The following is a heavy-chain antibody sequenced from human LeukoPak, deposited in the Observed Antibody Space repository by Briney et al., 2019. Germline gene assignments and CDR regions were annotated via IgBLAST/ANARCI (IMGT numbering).Heavy chain of an antibody. V-gene: IGHV1-69*13. D-gene: IGHD2-2*01. CDR3: ARFPYGGGCSSTSCYYYYMDV. CDR2: IIPIFGTA. Sequence: GASVKVSCKASGGTFSSYAISWVRQAPGQGLEWMGGIIPIFGTANYAQKFQGRVTITADESTSTAYMELSSLRSEDTAVYYCARFPYGGGCSSTSCYYYYMDVWGKGTTVTVSS. CDR1: GGTFSSYA. J-gene: IGHJ6*03.